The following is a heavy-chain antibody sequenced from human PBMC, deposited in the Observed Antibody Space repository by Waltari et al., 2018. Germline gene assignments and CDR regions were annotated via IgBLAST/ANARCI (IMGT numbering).Heavy chain of an antibody. V-gene: IGHV3-30-3*01. CDR3: ARDGGLGEQWLTSNDY. CDR2: ISYDGSNK. CDR1: GFTFSSCA. D-gene: IGHD6-19*01. J-gene: IGHJ4*02. Sequence: QVQLVESGGGVVQPGRSLRLSCAASGFTFSSCAMHWVRQPHGKGLEWVAVISYDGSNKSYADSVKGRFTISRDNSKNTLYLQMNSLRAEDTAVYYCARDGGLGEQWLTSNDYWGQGTLVTVSS.